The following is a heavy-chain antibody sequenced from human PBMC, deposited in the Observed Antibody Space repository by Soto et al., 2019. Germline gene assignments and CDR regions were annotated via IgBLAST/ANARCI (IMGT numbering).Heavy chain of an antibody. J-gene: IGHJ1*01. D-gene: IGHD3-10*01. CDR2: IYHIVTT. Sequence: PSATLSLTAAVSGDSITSIYHWAWIRQPPGRGLEWVASIYHIVTTYYNPSLKSRVTISVDTSKNQFSLKLSSVTAADTAVYYCASPYGAGSYYNVGYSPHRGQGTPVTVS. V-gene: IGHV4-38-2*01. CDR1: GDSITSIYH. CDR3: ASPYGAGSYYNVGYSPH.